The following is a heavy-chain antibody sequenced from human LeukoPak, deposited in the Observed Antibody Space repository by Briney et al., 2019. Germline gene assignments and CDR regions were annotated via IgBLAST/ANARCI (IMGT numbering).Heavy chain of an antibody. CDR2: IWYDGSNK. CDR3: ARDRGVAATHPFDP. V-gene: IGHV3-33*01. D-gene: IGHD2-15*01. J-gene: IGHJ5*02. CDR1: GFTFSSYG. Sequence: PGRSLRLSCAASGFTFSSYGMHWVRQAPGKGLEWVAVIWYDGSNKYYADSVKGRFTISRGNSKNTLYLQMNSLRAEDTAVYYCARDRGVAATHPFDPWGQGTLVTVSS.